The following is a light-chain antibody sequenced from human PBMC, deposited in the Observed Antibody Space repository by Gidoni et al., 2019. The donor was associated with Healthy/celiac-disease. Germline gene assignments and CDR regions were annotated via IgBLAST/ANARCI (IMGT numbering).Light chain of an antibody. J-gene: IGKJ4*01. CDR2: DAS. V-gene: IGKV3-11*01. CDR1: QSVSSY. CDR3: QHRRNCPPLLT. Sequence: EIVLTQSPATLSLSPGERATLSCRASQSVSSYLAWYQQNPGQAHRLLIYDASNRATGIPARFTGCGSGTDFTLTISSLEPEDSAVYSCQHRRNCPPLLTFGRGTKVEIK.